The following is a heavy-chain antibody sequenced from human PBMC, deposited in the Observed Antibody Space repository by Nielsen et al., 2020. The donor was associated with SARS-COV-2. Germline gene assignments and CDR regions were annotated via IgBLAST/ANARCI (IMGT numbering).Heavy chain of an antibody. J-gene: IGHJ5*02. D-gene: IGHD6-13*01. CDR1: GFTFSSYW. V-gene: IGHV3-7*03. Sequence: GESLKISCAASGFTFSSYWMSWVRQAPGKGLEWVANIKQDGSEKYYVDSVKGRFTISRDNAKNSPYLQMNSLRAEDTAVYYCAKDLGYSSYNWFDPWGQGTLVTVSS. CDR2: IKQDGSEK. CDR3: AKDLGYSSYNWFDP.